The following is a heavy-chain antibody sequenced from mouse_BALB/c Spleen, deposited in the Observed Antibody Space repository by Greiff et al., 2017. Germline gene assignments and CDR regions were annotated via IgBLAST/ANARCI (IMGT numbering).Heavy chain of an antibody. CDR1: GFAFSSYD. V-gene: IGHV5-12-1*01. J-gene: IGHJ2*01. Sequence: EVQRVESGGGLVKPGGSLKLSCAASGFAFSSYDMSWVRQTPEKRLEWVAYISSGGGSTYYPDTVKGRFTISRDNAKNTLYLQMSSLKSEDTAMYYCARRSTTVYYFDYWGQGTTLTVSS. D-gene: IGHD1-1*01. CDR3: ARRSTTVYYFDY. CDR2: ISSGGGST.